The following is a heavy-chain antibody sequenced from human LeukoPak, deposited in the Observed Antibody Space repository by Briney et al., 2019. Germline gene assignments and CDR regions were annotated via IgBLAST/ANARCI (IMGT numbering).Heavy chain of an antibody. CDR3: ARVGRGDHTWGSYYYDH. CDR2: ISYSGST. CDR1: GDSISSYH. D-gene: IGHD3-16*01. V-gene: IGHV4-59*01. Sequence: PSESLSLTCTVSGDSISSYHWSWIRQPPGKGLEWIGYISYSGSTNYNPSLKSRGTISVDTSKNQFSLKLSSVTAAGTAVYYCARVGRGDHTWGSYYYDHWGQGTLVTVSS. J-gene: IGHJ4*02.